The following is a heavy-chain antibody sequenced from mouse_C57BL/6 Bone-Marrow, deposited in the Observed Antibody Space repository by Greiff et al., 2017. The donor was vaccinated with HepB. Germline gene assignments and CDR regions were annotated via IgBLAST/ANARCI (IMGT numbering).Heavy chain of an antibody. V-gene: IGHV14-2*01. CDR2: IDPEDGET. D-gene: IGHD2-4*01. Sequence: EVKLQESGAELVKPGASVKLSCTASGFNIKDYYMHWVKQRTEQGLEWIGRIDPEDGETKYAPKFQGKATIPADTSSNTASLQLSSLPSEDTAVYCCDSDDDDGGAHWFGYGGQGSLVTVSA. CDR1: GFNIKDYY. CDR3: DSDDDDGGAHWFGY. J-gene: IGHJ3*01.